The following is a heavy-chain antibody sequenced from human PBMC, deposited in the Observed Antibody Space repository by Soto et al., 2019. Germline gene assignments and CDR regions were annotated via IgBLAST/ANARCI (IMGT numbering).Heavy chain of an antibody. J-gene: IGHJ6*03. V-gene: IGHV1-18*01. CDR1: GYSFTNYG. Sequence: GAAVKVSCKGSGYSFTNYGITWVRQAPGQGCEGMGWSSAYNGATNYAQKLQGRVTMTTDASTSTAYLELRSLRSDDTAVYYCARDRGVAPPVAGNTHYYYYMDVWGKATTVTVSS. D-gene: IGHD6-19*01. CDR2: SSAYNGAT. CDR3: ARDRGVAPPVAGNTHYYYYMDV.